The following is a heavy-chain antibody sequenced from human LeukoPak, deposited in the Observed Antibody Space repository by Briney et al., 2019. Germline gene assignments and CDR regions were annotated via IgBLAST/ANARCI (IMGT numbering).Heavy chain of an antibody. Sequence: GGSLRLSCAASGFTFDDYTMHWVRQAPGKGLEWVSLISWDGGSTYYADSVKGRFTISRDNSKNSLYLQMNSLRAEDTAVYYCARDGTYYYDSSGYYSFDYWGQGTLVTVSS. J-gene: IGHJ4*02. CDR3: ARDGTYYYDSSGYYSFDY. CDR1: GFTFDDYT. CDR2: ISWDGGST. V-gene: IGHV3-43*01. D-gene: IGHD3-22*01.